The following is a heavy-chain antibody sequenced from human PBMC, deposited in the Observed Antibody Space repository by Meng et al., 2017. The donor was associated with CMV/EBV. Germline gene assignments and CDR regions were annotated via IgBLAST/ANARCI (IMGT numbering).Heavy chain of an antibody. J-gene: IGHJ4*02. CDR3: ASGIVAATYFDY. V-gene: IGHV3-30-3*01. Sequence: CAASGFTFRTYSMHWVRQAPGKGLEWVAVISYDGSNKYYADSVKGRFTISRDNSKNTLYLQMDSLRDEDTAVYYCASGIVAATYFDYWGQGTLVTAPQ. CDR1: GFTFRTYS. CDR2: ISYDGSNK. D-gene: IGHD1-26*01.